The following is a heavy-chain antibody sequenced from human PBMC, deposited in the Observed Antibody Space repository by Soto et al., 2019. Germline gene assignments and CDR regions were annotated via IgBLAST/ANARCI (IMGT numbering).Heavy chain of an antibody. CDR2: INHSGRV. D-gene: IGHD3-22*01. J-gene: IGHJ5*01. CDR3: STRAYDTNGYYRFDP. Sequence: SETLSLTCAVYGGPFSGHSWTWIRQSPGKGLEWIGDINHSGRVNYSPSLKSRVTISLDTSKNQFSLTLSAVTAADTAMYYCSTRAYDTNGYYRFDPWGQGTLVTVSS. CDR1: GGPFSGHS. V-gene: IGHV4-34*01.